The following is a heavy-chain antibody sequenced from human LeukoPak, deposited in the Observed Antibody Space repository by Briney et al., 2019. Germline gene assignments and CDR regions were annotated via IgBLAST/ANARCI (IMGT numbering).Heavy chain of an antibody. V-gene: IGHV5-51*01. Sequence: RGESLRIPFRCSGYSFTNYWIGWVRQMPGKGLEWMGIIYPGDSDTRYSPSFQGQVTISADKSISTAYLQSSSLKASVTARYYCARRITAGTGGYYFDYWGQGTLVTVSS. CDR3: ARRITAGTGGYYFDY. CDR2: IYPGDSDT. D-gene: IGHD6-13*01. J-gene: IGHJ4*02. CDR1: GYSFTNYW.